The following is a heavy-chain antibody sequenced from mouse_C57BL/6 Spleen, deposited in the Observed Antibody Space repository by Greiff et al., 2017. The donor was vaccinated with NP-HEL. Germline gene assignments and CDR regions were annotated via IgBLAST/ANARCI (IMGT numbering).Heavy chain of an antibody. CDR2: IYPSDSET. Sequence: VQLQQSGAELVRPGSSVKLSCKASGYTFTSYWMDWVKQRPGQGLEWIGNIYPSDSETHYNQKFKDKATLTVDKSSSTAYMQLSSLTSEDSAVYYCARSYGPYEDAMDDWGQGTSVTVSS. CDR1: GYTFTSYW. D-gene: IGHD2-10*02. CDR3: ARSYGPYEDAMDD. V-gene: IGHV1-61*01. J-gene: IGHJ4*01.